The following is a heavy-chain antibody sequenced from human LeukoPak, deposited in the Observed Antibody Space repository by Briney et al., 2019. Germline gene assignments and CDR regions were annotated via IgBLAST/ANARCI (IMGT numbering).Heavy chain of an antibody. CDR2: IHYSGST. CDR1: GVSISSSAYY. CDR3: ATPYPYGDYDF. J-gene: IGHJ4*02. Sequence: SETLSLTCAVSGVSISSSAYYWGWIRQPPGKGLEWIGSIHYSGSTYYNPSLKSRVTISVDTSKNQFSLKLTSVTAADTAVYYCATPYPYGDYDFWGQGTLVTVSS. V-gene: IGHV4-39*01. D-gene: IGHD4-17*01.